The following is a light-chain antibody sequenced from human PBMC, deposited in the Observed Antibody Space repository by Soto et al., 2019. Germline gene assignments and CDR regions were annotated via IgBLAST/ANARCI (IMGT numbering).Light chain of an antibody. Sequence: QSALTQPPSASGSPGQSVTISCTGTSSDVGGYNYVSWYQQHPGKAPKVMIYDVNKRPSGVPDRFSGSKSGNTASLTVSGXXXXXXXXXXXXSHAGSDNPFVFGTGTKLTVL. CDR3: XSHAGSDNPFV. CDR2: DVN. CDR1: SSDVGGYNY. V-gene: IGLV2-8*01. J-gene: IGLJ1*01.